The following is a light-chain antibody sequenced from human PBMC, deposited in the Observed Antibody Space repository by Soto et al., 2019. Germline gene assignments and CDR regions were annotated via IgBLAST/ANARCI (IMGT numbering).Light chain of an antibody. CDR1: QSISSW. J-gene: IGKJ4*01. V-gene: IGKV1-5*03. Sequence: IQMTQSPSTLSASVGDRVTITCRASQSISSWLAWYQQKPGKAPNLLIYKASTLESGVPSRFSGSGSGTEFTLTIISVQPDDFATYYCQQYKSYPLTFGGGTKVDIK. CDR3: QQYKSYPLT. CDR2: KAS.